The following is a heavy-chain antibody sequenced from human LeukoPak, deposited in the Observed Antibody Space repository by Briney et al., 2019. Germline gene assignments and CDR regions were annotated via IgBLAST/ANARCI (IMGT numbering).Heavy chain of an antibody. J-gene: IGHJ3*02. D-gene: IGHD2-2*01. CDR3: ASRYCSSTNCYGDDAFDI. Sequence: GGSLRLSCAASGFTFSSYWMSWVRQAPGKGLEWVANIKQDGNEKYYVDSVKGRFTISRDNTKNSLYLQMNSLRAEDTAVYYCASRYCSSTNCYGDDAFDIWGQGTMVSVSS. CDR2: IKQDGNEK. CDR1: GFTFSSYW. V-gene: IGHV3-7*01.